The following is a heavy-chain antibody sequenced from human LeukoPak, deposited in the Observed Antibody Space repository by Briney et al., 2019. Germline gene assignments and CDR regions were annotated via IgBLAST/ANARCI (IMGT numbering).Heavy chain of an antibody. CDR1: GSTFTVYY. CDR2: INPNSGDT. V-gene: IGHV1-2*02. CDR3: ARFNTRTPRANAWCPAYGMDV. D-gene: IGHD2-8*02. J-gene: IGHJ6*02. Sequence: GASVTVSCKTSGSTFTVYYIHWVRQAPGQGMEWMGWINPNSGDTIYAQKFQGRVTMTGDTSISTAYMEVSRLRSDETAVYYCARFNTRTPRANAWCPAYGMDVWGQGTTVTVSS.